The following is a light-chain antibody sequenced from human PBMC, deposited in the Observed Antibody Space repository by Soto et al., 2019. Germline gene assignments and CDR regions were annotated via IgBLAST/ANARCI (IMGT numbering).Light chain of an antibody. CDR1: QSVSAHS. CDR3: QQYGRSVT. Sequence: EIVLTQSPGTLSLSPGERATLSCRASQSVSAHSLAWYQQRSGQAPRLLIYGSSSRATGIPDRFSGSGFGTDCSLIISRLEPEDFAVYYCQQYGRSVTFGGGTKVEIK. CDR2: GSS. J-gene: IGKJ4*01. V-gene: IGKV3-20*01.